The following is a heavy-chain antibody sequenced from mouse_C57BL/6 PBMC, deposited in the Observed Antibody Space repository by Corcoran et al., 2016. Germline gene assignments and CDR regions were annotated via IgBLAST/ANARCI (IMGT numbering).Heavy chain of an antibody. CDR2: INPNNGGT. Sequence: EVQLQQSGPELVKPGASVKISCKASGSTFTDYYMNWVKQSHGKSLEWIGDINPNNGGTSYNQKFKGKATLTVDKSSSTAYMELRSLTSEDSAVYYCARGAYWGQGTLVTVSA. CDR1: GSTFTDYY. CDR3: ARGAY. J-gene: IGHJ3*01. V-gene: IGHV1-26*01.